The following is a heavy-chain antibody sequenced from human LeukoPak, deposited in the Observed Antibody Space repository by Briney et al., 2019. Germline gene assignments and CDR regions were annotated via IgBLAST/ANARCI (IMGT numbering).Heavy chain of an antibody. CDR3: ATGSIVYDF. Sequence: ASVKVTCKVSGHSLTKFSMEWVRQAPGKGLEWMGGFDPGRGETIHAQKFQGRFTMTEDTSTDTAYMELNSLTSEDTAVYYCATGSIVYDFWGQGTLVTVSS. V-gene: IGHV1-24*01. D-gene: IGHD1-26*01. CDR1: GHSLTKFS. CDR2: FDPGRGET. J-gene: IGHJ4*02.